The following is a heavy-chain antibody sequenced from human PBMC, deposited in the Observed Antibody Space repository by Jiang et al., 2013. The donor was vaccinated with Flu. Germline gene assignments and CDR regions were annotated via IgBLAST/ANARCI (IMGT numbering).Heavy chain of an antibody. J-gene: IGHJ4*02. D-gene: IGHD6-13*01. V-gene: IGHV4-59*01. CDR3: AGDPSSTWAFDN. Sequence: GSGLVKPSETLSLTCTVSGGSIGSYYWSWIRQPPGKGLEWIGCIYHSGSTNYNPSLESRITISLDTSKNQFSLNLSSVTAADTAVYYCAGDPSSTWAFDNWGQGTLVTVSS. CDR2: IYHSGST. CDR1: GGSIGSYY.